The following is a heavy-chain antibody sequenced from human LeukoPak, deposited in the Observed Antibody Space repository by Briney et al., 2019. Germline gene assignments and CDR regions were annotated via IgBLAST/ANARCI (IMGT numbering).Heavy chain of an antibody. J-gene: IGHJ5*02. V-gene: IGHV4-59*11. D-gene: IGHD1-26*01. CDR1: GASISSHY. CDR3: AKIEVGRFDP. Sequence: SETLSLTCTVTGASISSHYWCWIRQTPGTGLEWIRDMYDRGITTYNPSLKSRVSISVDTSRIQFSLNLRSVTAADTAVYYCAKIEVGRFDPWGQGMLVTVSS. CDR2: MYDRGIT.